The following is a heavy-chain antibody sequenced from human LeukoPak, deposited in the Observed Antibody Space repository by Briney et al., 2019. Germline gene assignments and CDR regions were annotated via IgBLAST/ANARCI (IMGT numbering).Heavy chain of an antibody. CDR3: ARASGSYPRYFDY. D-gene: IGHD1-26*01. Sequence: GGSLRLSCAASGFTFSSYGMHWVRQAPDKGLEWVAVISYDGSNKYYADSVKGRFTISRDNSKNTLFLQMNSLRAEDTAVYYCARASGSYPRYFDYWGQGTLVTVSS. J-gene: IGHJ4*02. CDR2: ISYDGSNK. V-gene: IGHV3-30*19. CDR1: GFTFSSYG.